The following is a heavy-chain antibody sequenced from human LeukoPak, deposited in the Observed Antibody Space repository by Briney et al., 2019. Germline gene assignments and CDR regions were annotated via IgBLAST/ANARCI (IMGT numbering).Heavy chain of an antibody. CDR2: IYYSGSS. D-gene: IGHD5/OR15-5a*01. V-gene: IGHV4-59*01. CDR3: ARANPLYETYYFDY. CDR1: AASISTFY. J-gene: IGHJ4*02. Sequence: KPSQSLSLTWTVAAASISTFYSGWIRPLPGRGLGWIGYIYYSGSSNSNPSLKSWVTISLDASRNQVSLKLYSVTAADTAVYYCARANPLYETYYFDYWGQGTLVTVSS.